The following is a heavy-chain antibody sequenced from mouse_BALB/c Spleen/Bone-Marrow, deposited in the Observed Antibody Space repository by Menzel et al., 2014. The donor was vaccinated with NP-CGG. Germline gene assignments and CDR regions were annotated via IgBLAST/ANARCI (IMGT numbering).Heavy chain of an antibody. CDR3: AIIGYQAWFTY. Sequence: VQLQQSGTELMKPGASVKISCKATGYAFSTYWIQWIKQRPGHGLDWIGEISPGTGNTNNNEKFRGKATFTADASSSTAYMQLSSLTSEDSAVYFCAIIGYQAWFTYWGQGTLVTVSP. D-gene: IGHD2-2*01. CDR2: ISPGTGNT. V-gene: IGHV1-9*01. CDR1: GYAFSTYW. J-gene: IGHJ3*01.